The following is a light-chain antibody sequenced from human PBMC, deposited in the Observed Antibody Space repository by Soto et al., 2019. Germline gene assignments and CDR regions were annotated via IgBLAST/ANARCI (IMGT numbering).Light chain of an antibody. CDR3: AAWDDSLSGVV. CDR1: ISNLGSNF. Sequence: QSVLTQPPSASGTPGQRVTISCSGSISNLGSNFVFWYQQLPGAAPKLLISRNDQRPSGVPDRFSGSKSGTSASLAISGLRSEDEADSHCAAWDDSLSGVVFGGGTKVTVL. V-gene: IGLV1-47*01. CDR2: RND. J-gene: IGLJ3*02.